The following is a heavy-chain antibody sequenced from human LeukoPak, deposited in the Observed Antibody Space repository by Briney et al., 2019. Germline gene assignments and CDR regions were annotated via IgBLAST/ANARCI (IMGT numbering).Heavy chain of an antibody. CDR1: GGSISSYY. CDR3: ARGPSGYSSGWYGGYFDY. J-gene: IGHJ4*02. CDR2: IYYSGST. D-gene: IGHD6-19*01. Sequence: PSETLSLTCTVSGGSISSYYWSWIRQPPGKELEWIGYIYYSGSTNYNPSLKSRVTISVDTSKNQFSLKLSSVTAADTAVYYCARGPSGYSSGWYGGYFDYWGQGTLVTVSS. V-gene: IGHV4-59*01.